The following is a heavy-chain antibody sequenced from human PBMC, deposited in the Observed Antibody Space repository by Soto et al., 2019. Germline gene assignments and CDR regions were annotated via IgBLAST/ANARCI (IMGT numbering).Heavy chain of an antibody. CDR1: GFTFNSYG. J-gene: IGHJ5*02. Sequence: QVQLVESGGGVVQPGRSLRLSCAASGFTFNSYGMHWVRQAPGKGLEWVAVIWYDGSNKYYVDSVKGRFTISRDNSKNTLYLQMNSLRAEDTAVYYCARATDTNWFDPWGQGTLVTVSS. CDR3: ARATDTNWFDP. V-gene: IGHV3-33*01. CDR2: IWYDGSNK.